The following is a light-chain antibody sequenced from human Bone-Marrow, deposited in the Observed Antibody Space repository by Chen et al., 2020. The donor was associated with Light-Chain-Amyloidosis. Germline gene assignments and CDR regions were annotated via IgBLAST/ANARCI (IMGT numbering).Light chain of an antibody. CDR2: DVD. V-gene: IGLV2-11*01. CDR3: CSNAGTYSVV. J-gene: IGLJ2*01. CDR1: RSDVGGYNY. Sequence: QSALTQPRSVSGSPGQSVTISCTGTRSDVGGYNYVSWYQQYSGKAPKLIIYDVDKRPSGVPDRVSGSKCGNTASLTSSGLQAEDEADYHCCSNAGTYSVVFGGGTKLTVL.